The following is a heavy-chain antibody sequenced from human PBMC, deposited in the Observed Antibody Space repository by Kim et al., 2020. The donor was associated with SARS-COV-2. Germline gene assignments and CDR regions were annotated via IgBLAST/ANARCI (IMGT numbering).Heavy chain of an antibody. J-gene: IGHJ4*02. CDR1: GGSFSGYY. CDR3: ARAPSDSSGSGAGVRFDY. V-gene: IGHV4-34*01. D-gene: IGHD6-19*01. Sequence: SETLSLTCAVYGGSFSGYYWSWIRQPPGKGLEWIGEINHSGSTNYNPSLKSRVTISVDTSKNQFSLKLSSVTAADTAVYYCARAPSDSSGSGAGVRFDYWCQGTLVTVSS. CDR2: INHSGST.